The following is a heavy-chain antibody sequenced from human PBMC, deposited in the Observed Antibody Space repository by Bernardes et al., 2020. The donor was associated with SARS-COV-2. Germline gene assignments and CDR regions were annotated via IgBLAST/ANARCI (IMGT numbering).Heavy chain of an antibody. CDR2: IYSGGST. CDR1: GFTVSSNY. CDR3: ARLIVATIGDFDY. V-gene: IGHV3-53*01. D-gene: IGHD5-12*01. Sequence: GSLRLSCAASGFTVSSNYMSWVRQAPGKGLEWVSVIYSGGSTYYADSVKGRFTISRDNSKNTLYLQMNSLRAEDTAVYYCARLIVATIGDFDYWGQGTLVTVSS. J-gene: IGHJ4*02.